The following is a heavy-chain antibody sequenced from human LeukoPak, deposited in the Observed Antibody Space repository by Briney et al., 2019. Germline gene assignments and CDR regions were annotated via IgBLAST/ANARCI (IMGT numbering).Heavy chain of an antibody. CDR3: TTDALGCSSTSCFHDY. Sequence: GGSLRLSCAASGFTFSSYAMHWVRQAPGKGLEYVSAISSNGGSTYYANSVKGRFTISRDNSKNTLYLQMNSLKTEDTAVYYCTTDALGCSSTSCFHDYWGQGTLVTVSS. CDR2: ISSNGGST. D-gene: IGHD2-2*01. J-gene: IGHJ4*02. CDR1: GFTFSSYA. V-gene: IGHV3-64*01.